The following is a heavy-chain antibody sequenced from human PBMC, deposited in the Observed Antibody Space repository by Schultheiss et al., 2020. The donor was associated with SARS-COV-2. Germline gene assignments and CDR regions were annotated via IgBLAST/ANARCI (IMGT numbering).Heavy chain of an antibody. CDR1: GGSISSGGYY. Sequence: GSLRLSCTVSGGSISSGGYYWGWIRQPPGKGLEWIGNIFYSGSTNYNPSLKSRVTISVDTSKNQFSLKLSSVTAADTAVYYCARGGQWLVVWFDPWGQGTLVTVSS. CDR2: IFYSGST. D-gene: IGHD6-19*01. V-gene: IGHV4-39*07. CDR3: ARGGQWLVVWFDP. J-gene: IGHJ5*02.